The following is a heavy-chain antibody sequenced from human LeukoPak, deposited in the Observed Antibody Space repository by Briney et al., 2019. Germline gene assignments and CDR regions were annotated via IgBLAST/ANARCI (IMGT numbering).Heavy chain of an antibody. Sequence: PETLSLTCTVSGGSISSYYWSWIRQPPGKGLEWIGYIYTSGSTNYNPSLKSRVTISVDTSKNQFSLKLSSVTAADTAVYYCARHIAAAFDAFDIWGQGTMVTVSS. D-gene: IGHD6-13*01. V-gene: IGHV4-4*09. J-gene: IGHJ3*02. CDR1: GGSISSYY. CDR3: ARHIAAAFDAFDI. CDR2: IYTSGST.